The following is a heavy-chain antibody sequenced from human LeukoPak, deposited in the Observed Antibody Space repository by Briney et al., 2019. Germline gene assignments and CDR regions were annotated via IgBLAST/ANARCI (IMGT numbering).Heavy chain of an antibody. D-gene: IGHD1-1*01. Sequence: NASETLSLTCTVSGGSISSYYWSWIRQPPGKGLEWIGYIYYSGSTNYNPSLKSRVTISVDTSKNQFSLKLSSVTAADTAVYYCARSYNWNDDWFDPWGQGTLVTVSS. CDR3: ARSYNWNDDWFDP. V-gene: IGHV4-59*01. CDR1: GGSISSYY. J-gene: IGHJ5*02. CDR2: IYYSGST.